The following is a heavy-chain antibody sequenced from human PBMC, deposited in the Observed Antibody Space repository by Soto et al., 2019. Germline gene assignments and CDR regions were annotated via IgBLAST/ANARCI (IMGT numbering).Heavy chain of an antibody. CDR2: VYYNGST. J-gene: IGHJ3*02. CDR3: ARGRSDDRSSYDGFDI. V-gene: IGHV4-61*01. D-gene: IGHD6-6*01. Sequence: SVLLSRTCTVSGGSLSLGRDYWRWIRQPPGKGLEWIAYVYYNGSTLYSPSLKGRVSISIDLSKNQFTLRLDSVAAEDTAVYYCARGRSDDRSSYDGFDIWGPGTLVTVSS. CDR1: GGSLSLGRDY.